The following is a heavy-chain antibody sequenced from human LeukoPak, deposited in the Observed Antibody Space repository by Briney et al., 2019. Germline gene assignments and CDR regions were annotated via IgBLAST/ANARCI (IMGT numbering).Heavy chain of an antibody. V-gene: IGHV3-7*01. Sequence: PGGSLRLSCAASGFTFSSSWMSWVRQAPGKGLEWVANINPDGSVNNFLGSVKGRFTISRDNTKNSLYLQMNSLRDDDTAVYYCARGPAVGRDAFDIWGQGTMVTVSS. CDR1: GFTFSSSW. CDR3: ARGPAVGRDAFDI. CDR2: INPDGSVN. D-gene: IGHD3/OR15-3a*01. J-gene: IGHJ3*02.